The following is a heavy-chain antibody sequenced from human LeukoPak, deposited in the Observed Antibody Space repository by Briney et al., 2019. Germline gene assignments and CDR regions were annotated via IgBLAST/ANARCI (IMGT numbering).Heavy chain of an antibody. Sequence: GGSLRLSCAASGFTFSSYAMSWVRQAPGKGLEWVSAISGSGGSTYYADSVKGRFTISRDNAKNSLYLQMNSLRDEDTAVYYCARDRVGYPKYYFDYWGQGTLVTVSS. D-gene: IGHD5-12*01. CDR2: ISGSGGST. CDR3: ARDRVGYPKYYFDY. CDR1: GFTFSSYA. J-gene: IGHJ4*02. V-gene: IGHV3-23*01.